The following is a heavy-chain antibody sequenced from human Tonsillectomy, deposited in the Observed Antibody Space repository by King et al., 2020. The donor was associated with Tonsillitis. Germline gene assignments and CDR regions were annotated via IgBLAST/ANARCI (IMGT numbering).Heavy chain of an antibody. J-gene: IGHJ3*02. CDR3: VAPRSGDGYGFDAFDI. Sequence: VQLVESGGGVVQPGGSLRLSCTASGFTFSTYGMHWVRQAPGKGLEWVAFIRYDGSNKYYVDSVKGRFTISRDNSKNTLYLQMNSLRAEDTAAYYCVAPRSGDGYGFDAFDIWGQGTMVPVSS. CDR1: GFTFSTYG. CDR2: IRYDGSNK. V-gene: IGHV3-30*02. D-gene: IGHD5-18*01.